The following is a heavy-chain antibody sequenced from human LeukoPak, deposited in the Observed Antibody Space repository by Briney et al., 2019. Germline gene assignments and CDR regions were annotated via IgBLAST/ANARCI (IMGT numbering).Heavy chain of an antibody. V-gene: IGHV1-18*01. J-gene: IGHJ6*02. CDR2: ISAYNGNT. CDR1: GYTFTSYG. Sequence: ASVKVSCKASGYTFTSYGISWVRQAPGQGLEWMGWISAYNGNTNYAQKLQGRVTMTTDTSTSTAYMELRSLRSDDTAVYYCAADGRPPNGDYEDFNYYYGMDVWGQGTTVTVSS. D-gene: IGHD4-17*01. CDR3: AADGRPPNGDYEDFNYYYGMDV.